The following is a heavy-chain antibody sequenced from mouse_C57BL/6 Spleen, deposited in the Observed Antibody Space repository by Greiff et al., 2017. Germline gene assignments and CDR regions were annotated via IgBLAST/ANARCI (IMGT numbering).Heavy chain of an antibody. CDR2: INPNNGGT. V-gene: IGHV1-22*01. D-gene: IGHD1-1*01. CDR1: GYTFTDYN. CDR3: ASNYYGSSRWYFDV. Sequence: VQLKESGPELVKPGASVKMSCKASGYTFTDYNMHWVKQSHGKSLEWIGYINPNNGGTSYNQKFKGKATLTVNKSSSTAYMELRSLTSEDSAVYYCASNYYGSSRWYFDVWGTGTTVTVSS. J-gene: IGHJ1*03.